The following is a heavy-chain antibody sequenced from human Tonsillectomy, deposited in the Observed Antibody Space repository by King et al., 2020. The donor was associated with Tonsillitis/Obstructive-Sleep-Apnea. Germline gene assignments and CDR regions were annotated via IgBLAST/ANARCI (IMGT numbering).Heavy chain of an antibody. Sequence: VQLQESGPGLVKPSETLSLTCTVSGGSISSYYWSWIRQPPGKGLEWIGYTYYSGSTNYNPSLKSRVTISVDTSKNQFSLKLSSVTAADTAVYYCARVSSTAYFYMDVWGKGTTVTVSS. CDR3: ARVSSTAYFYMDV. J-gene: IGHJ6*03. CDR2: TYYSGST. D-gene: IGHD2-2*01. CDR1: GGSISSYY. V-gene: IGHV4-59*01.